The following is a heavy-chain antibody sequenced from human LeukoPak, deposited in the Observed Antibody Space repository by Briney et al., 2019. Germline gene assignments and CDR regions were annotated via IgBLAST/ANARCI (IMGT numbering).Heavy chain of an antibody. J-gene: IGHJ5*02. CDR3: LRHEEDYSGSDCPRWFDP. CDR2: VGYSGRT. D-gene: IGHD2-21*02. Sequence: SETLSLTCTVSAGSIGSYYWSWIRQPSGKGPEWIGYVGYSGRTNYNPSLKSRVTISVDTSKNQFSLNLRSVTAAGPALYYFLRHEEDYSGSDCPRWFDPWGQGTLVTVSS. V-gene: IGHV4-59*01. CDR1: AGSIGSYY.